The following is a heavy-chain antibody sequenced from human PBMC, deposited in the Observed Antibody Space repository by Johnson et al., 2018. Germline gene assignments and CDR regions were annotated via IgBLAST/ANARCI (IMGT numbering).Heavy chain of an antibody. V-gene: IGHV3-33*06. CDR2: IWYDGSNK. J-gene: IGHJ1*01. D-gene: IGHD3-22*01. CDR3: AKGGRADSSGYFPEYFQH. Sequence: QVQLVQSGGGVVQPGRSLRLSCAASGFTFSSYGMHWVRQAPGMGLEWVAVIWYDGSNKYYADSVKGRFTISRDNSKTTLYLQMNSLRAGDTALYYCAKGGRADSSGYFPEYFQHGGQGTLVTVSS. CDR1: GFTFSSYG.